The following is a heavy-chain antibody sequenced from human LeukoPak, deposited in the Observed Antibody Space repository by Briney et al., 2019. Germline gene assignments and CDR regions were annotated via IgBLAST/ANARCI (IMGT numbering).Heavy chain of an antibody. CDR3: ARSWAAAYYYYGMDV. CDR1: GYTFTSYD. V-gene: IGHV1-8*01. J-gene: IGHJ6*02. Sequence: EASVKVSCKASGYTFTSYDINWVRQATGQGLEWMGWMNPNSGNTGYAQKFQGRVTMTRNTSISTAYMELSSLRSEDTAVYYCARSWAAAYYYYGMDVWGQGTTVTVSS. D-gene: IGHD6-13*01. CDR2: MNPNSGNT.